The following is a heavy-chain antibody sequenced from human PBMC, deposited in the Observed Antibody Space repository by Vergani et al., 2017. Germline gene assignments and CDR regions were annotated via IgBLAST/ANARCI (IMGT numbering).Heavy chain of an antibody. D-gene: IGHD5-12*01. J-gene: IGHJ6*02. CDR1: GFTVNHYA. CDR2: IIGSCGST. V-gene: IGHV3-23*01. Sequence: EVQLLESGGDLVQPGGSLRLSCAASGFTVNHYAMNLVRQAPGKGLEGVSGIIGSCGSTYHAGSVKGRFTIFRDSSKNTRYLQMNSLSAGDTAVYYCAKANPRNSGYNYLYYYHAMDVWGQGTTVTVSS. CDR3: AKANPRNSGYNYLYYYHAMDV.